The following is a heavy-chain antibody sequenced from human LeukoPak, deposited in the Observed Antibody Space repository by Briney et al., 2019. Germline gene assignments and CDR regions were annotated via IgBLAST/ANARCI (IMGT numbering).Heavy chain of an antibody. D-gene: IGHD3-3*01. CDR2: IKQDGSEK. V-gene: IGHV3-7*01. CDR3: ASVNKTELRFLEWLLFDYYMDV. J-gene: IGHJ6*03. CDR1: GFTFSSYW. Sequence: GGSLRLSCAASGFTFSSYWMSWVRQAPGKGLEWVANIKQDGSEKYYVDSVKGRFTISRDNAKNSLYLQMNSLRAEDTAVYYCASVNKTELRFLEWLLFDYYMDVWGKGTTVTVSS.